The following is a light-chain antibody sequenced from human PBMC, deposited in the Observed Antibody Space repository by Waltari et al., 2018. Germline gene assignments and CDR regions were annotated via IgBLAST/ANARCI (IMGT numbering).Light chain of an antibody. CDR1: QSVSSTN. CDR2: GAS. Sequence: EIVLTQSPGTLSLPPGERATPACRASQSVSSTNSAWYQQKPGQAPRLLIYGASSRATGIPDRFSGSGSGTDFTLTISRLEPEDFAVYYCQQYTISPEWTFGQGTKVEIK. CDR3: QQYTISPEWT. V-gene: IGKV3-20*01. J-gene: IGKJ1*01.